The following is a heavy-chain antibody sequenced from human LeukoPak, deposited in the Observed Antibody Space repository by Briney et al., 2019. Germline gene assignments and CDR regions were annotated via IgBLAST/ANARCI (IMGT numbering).Heavy chain of an antibody. V-gene: IGHV3-21*06. D-gene: IGHD3-9*01. CDR3: ASHYDIDY. Sequence: GASLRLSCVASGFTFSNYAMNWVRQAPGKGLEWVSSISSGSSYIYYADSMKGRFTISRDNAKNSLYLQMNSLKAEDTAVYFSASHYDIDYWGQGTLVTVSS. CDR2: ISSGSSYI. CDR1: GFTFSNYA. J-gene: IGHJ4*02.